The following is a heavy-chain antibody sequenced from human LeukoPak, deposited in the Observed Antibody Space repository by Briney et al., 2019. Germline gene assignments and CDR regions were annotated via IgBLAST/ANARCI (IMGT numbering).Heavy chain of an antibody. CDR3: ARDREQLGFDY. Sequence: ASVKVSCKASGYIFTNFGISCVRQARGQGLEWMGWISGYNGNTKYVQKFQGRVTMTTDTSTSTAYMELRSLRSDDTAVYYCARDREQLGFDYWGQGTLVTVSS. D-gene: IGHD6-6*01. CDR2: ISGYNGNT. V-gene: IGHV1-18*01. CDR1: GYIFTNFG. J-gene: IGHJ4*02.